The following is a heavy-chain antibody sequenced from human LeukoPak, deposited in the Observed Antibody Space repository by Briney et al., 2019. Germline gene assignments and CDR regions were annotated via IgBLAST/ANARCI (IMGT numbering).Heavy chain of an antibody. CDR3: AGAVGDFWSGYSAFDS. CDR2: INHSGST. CDR1: GGSFSGYY. D-gene: IGHD3-3*01. J-gene: IGHJ3*02. V-gene: IGHV4-34*01. Sequence: PSETLSLTCAVYGGSFSGYYWSWIRQPPGKGLEWIGEINHSGSTNYNPSLKSRVTISVDTSKNQFSLKLSSVTAADTAVYYCAGAVGDFWSGYSAFDSWGQGTMVTVSS.